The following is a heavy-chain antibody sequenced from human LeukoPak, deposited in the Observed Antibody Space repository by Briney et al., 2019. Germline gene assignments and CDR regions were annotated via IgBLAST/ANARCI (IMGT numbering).Heavy chain of an antibody. D-gene: IGHD6-13*01. Sequence: GGSLRLSCAASGFTFSSYGMHWVRQAPGKGLEWVAVIWYGGSNKYYADSVKGRFTISRDNSKNTLYLRMNSLRAEDTAVYYCAKEFARAAAAPYYFDYWGRGTLVTVSS. V-gene: IGHV3-30*02. CDR2: IWYGGSNK. CDR3: AKEFARAAAAPYYFDY. J-gene: IGHJ4*02. CDR1: GFTFSSYG.